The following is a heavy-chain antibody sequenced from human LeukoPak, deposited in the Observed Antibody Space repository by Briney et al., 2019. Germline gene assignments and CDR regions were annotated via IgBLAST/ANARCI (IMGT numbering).Heavy chain of an antibody. Sequence: GGSLRLSCVVSGFTFSNYWMSWVRQAPGKGLEWVANIKQDGSVKYYVDSLKGRFTISRDNAKNSVYLQMNSLRTEDTAVYYCARIGYSSSSTDYWGQGTLATVSS. J-gene: IGHJ4*02. CDR3: ARIGYSSSSTDY. D-gene: IGHD6-13*01. V-gene: IGHV3-7*01. CDR1: GFTFSNYW. CDR2: IKQDGSVK.